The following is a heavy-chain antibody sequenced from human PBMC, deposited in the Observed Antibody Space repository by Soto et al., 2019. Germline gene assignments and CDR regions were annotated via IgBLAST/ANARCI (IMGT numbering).Heavy chain of an antibody. Sequence: GGSLRLSCAASGFTFSSYSMNWVRQAPGKGLEWVSYISSSSSTIYYADSVKGRFTISRDNAKNSLYLQMNSLRAEDTAVYYCARDGISPYYYYYYYMDVWGKGTTVTVSS. CDR1: GFTFSSYS. J-gene: IGHJ6*03. CDR3: ARDGISPYYYYYYYMDV. V-gene: IGHV3-48*01. CDR2: ISSSSSTI. D-gene: IGHD1-1*01.